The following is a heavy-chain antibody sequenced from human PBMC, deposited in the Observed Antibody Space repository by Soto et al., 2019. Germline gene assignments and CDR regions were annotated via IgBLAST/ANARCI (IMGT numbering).Heavy chain of an antibody. V-gene: IGHV1-69*12. CDR1: GDTFSNYA. J-gene: IGHJ4*02. CDR3: AKGSIYGANGGDY. D-gene: IGHD4-17*01. CDR2: IIPIFGTA. Sequence: QVQLVQSGAEVKKPGSSVKVSCKASGDTFSNYAITWVRQAPGQGLEWMGGIIPIFGTANYAQKFQGRVTITADESTSTAYMELTSLRSEGTAVYYCAKGSIYGANGGDYWGQGTLVTVSS.